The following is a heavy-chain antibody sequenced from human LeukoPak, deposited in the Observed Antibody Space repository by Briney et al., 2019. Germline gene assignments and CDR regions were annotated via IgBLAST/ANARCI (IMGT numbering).Heavy chain of an antibody. CDR2: ISNSGSTI. CDR3: VTGPRVYGDYFFDY. Sequence: GGSLRLSCAASGFTFSDYYMSWIRQAPGKGLEWVSYISNSGSTIYYADSVKGRFFISRDNAKNSLYLQMNSLRAEDTAVYYCVTGPRVYGDYFFDYWGQGTLVTVSS. CDR1: GFTFSDYY. J-gene: IGHJ4*02. V-gene: IGHV3-11*01. D-gene: IGHD4-17*01.